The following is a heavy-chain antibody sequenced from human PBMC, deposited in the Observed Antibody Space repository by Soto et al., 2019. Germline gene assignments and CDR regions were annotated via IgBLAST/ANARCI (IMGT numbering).Heavy chain of an antibody. V-gene: IGHV4-31*03. CDR3: ARGDYSNGFDY. Sequence: NPSETLSLTCTVSGGSISSGGYYWSWIRQHPGKGLEWIGYIYYSGSTYYNPSLKSRVTISVDTSKNQFSLKLSSVTAADTAVYYCARGDYSNGFDYWGQGTLVTVSS. J-gene: IGHJ4*02. CDR2: IYYSGST. CDR1: GGSISSGGYY. D-gene: IGHD4-4*01.